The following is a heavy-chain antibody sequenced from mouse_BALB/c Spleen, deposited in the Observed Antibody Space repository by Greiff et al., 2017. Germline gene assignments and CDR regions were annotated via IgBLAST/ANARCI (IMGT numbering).Heavy chain of an antibody. CDR1: GFTFSSFG. Sequence: EVQGVESGGGLVQPGGSRKLSCAASGFTFSSFGMHWVRQAPEKGLEWVAYISSGSSTIYYADTVKGRFTISRDNPKNTLFLQMTSLRSEDTAMYYCARGTFYYGYAMDYWGQGTSVTVSS. D-gene: IGHD1-1*01. CDR3: ARGTFYYGYAMDY. V-gene: IGHV5-17*02. CDR2: ISSGSSTI. J-gene: IGHJ4*01.